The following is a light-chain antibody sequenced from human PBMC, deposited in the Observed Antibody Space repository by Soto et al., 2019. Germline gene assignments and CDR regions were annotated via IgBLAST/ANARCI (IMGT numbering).Light chain of an antibody. J-gene: IGLJ3*02. Sequence: QSALTQPASVSGSPGQSITISCTGTSSDISGNNYVSWYQHHPGKAPKLMIYEVSNRPSGVSNRFSGSKSGNTASLTISELQAEDEADYYCSSYTSSSIPWVFGGGTKVTVL. V-gene: IGLV2-14*01. CDR1: SSDISGNNY. CDR2: EVS. CDR3: SSYTSSSIPWV.